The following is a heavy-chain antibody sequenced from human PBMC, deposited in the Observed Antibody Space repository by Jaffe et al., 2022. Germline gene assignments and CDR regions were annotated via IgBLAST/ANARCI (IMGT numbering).Heavy chain of an antibody. J-gene: IGHJ3*02. CDR1: GGTFSSYA. D-gene: IGHD2-15*01. V-gene: IGHV1-69*01. Sequence: QVQLVQSGAEVKKPGSSVKVSCKASGGTFSSYAISWVRQAPGQGLEWMGGIIPIFGTANYAQKFQGRVTITADESTSTAYMELSSLRSEDTAVYYCARDPDIVVVVAAESFDAFDIWGQGTMVTVSS. CDR2: IIPIFGTA. CDR3: ARDPDIVVVVAAESFDAFDI.